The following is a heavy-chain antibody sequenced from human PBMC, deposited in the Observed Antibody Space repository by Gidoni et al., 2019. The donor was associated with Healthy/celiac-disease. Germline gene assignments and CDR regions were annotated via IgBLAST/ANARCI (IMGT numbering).Heavy chain of an antibody. J-gene: IGHJ4*02. V-gene: IGHV4-39*01. CDR1: GGSISSSSYY. CDR3: ARLFSFAGDY. CDR2: IYYSGST. D-gene: IGHD2-2*01. Sequence: QLQLQESGPGLVKPSETLSLTCTVAGGSISSSSYYWGWIRQPPGKGLEWIVSIYYSGSTYYNPSLKSRVTISVDTSKNQFSLKLSSVTAADTAVYYCARLFSFAGDYWGQGTLVTVSS.